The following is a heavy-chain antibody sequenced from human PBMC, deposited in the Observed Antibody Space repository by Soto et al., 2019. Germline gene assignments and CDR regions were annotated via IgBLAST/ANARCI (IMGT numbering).Heavy chain of an antibody. CDR2: ISYDGSNK. CDR1: GFTFSSYA. CDR3: ARDAITIFVYYYYGMDV. V-gene: IGHV3-30-3*01. D-gene: IGHD3-3*01. J-gene: IGHJ6*02. Sequence: GGSLRLSCAASGFTFSSYAMHWVRQAPGKGLEWVAVISYDGSNKYYADSVKGRFTISRDNSKNTLYLQMNSLRAEDTAVYYCARDAITIFVYYYYGMDVWGQGTTVTVSS.